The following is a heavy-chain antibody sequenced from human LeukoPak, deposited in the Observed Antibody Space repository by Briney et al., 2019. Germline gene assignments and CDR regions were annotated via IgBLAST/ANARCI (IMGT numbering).Heavy chain of an antibody. V-gene: IGHV3-23*01. CDR1: GFIFSNYG. D-gene: IGHD3-16*01. CDR3: ARDWGSSGWYNWFDP. CDR2: ISASGSAT. J-gene: IGHJ5*02. Sequence: GGSLRLSCAASGFIFSNYGMNWVRQAPGKGLEWVAAISASGSATSYADSVRGRFTISRDNSDNTLYLQMNSLRVEDTAVYYCARDWGSSGWYNWFDPWGQGILVTVSS.